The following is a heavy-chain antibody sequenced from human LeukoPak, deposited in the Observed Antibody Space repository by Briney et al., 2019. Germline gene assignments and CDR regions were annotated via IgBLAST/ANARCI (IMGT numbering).Heavy chain of an antibody. CDR1: GFTFSNYW. Sequence: GGSLRLSCAASGFTFSNYWMNWVRQAPGKGLEWVANIKQDGSEKYYVDSVKGRFTISRDNAKNSLYLQMNSLRAEDTAVYYYVREGSYFDWSGQGTLVTVSS. CDR3: VREGSYFDW. D-gene: IGHD3-10*01. CDR2: IKQDGSEK. J-gene: IGHJ4*02. V-gene: IGHV3-7*01.